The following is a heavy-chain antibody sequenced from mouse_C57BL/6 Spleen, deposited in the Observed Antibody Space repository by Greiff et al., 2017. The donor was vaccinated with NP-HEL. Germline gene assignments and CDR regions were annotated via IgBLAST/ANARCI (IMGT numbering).Heavy chain of an antibody. CDR2: IDPSDSYT. D-gene: IGHD2-4*01. CDR1: GYTFTSYW. J-gene: IGHJ3*01. CDR3: ARRRGIYDYDGDFAY. Sequence: QVQLQQPGAELVMPGASVKLSCKASGYTFTSYWMHWVKQRPGQGLEWIGEIDPSDSYTNYNQKFKGKSTLTVAKSSSTAYMQLSSLTSEDSAVYYCARRRGIYDYDGDFAYWGQGTLVTVSA. V-gene: IGHV1-69*01.